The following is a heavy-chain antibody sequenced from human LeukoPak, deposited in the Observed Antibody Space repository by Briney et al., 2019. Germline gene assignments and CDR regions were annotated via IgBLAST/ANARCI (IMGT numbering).Heavy chain of an antibody. V-gene: IGHV3-21*01. Sequence: GGSLRLSCAASGFTFSSYAMNWVRPAPGKGLEWVSSISSSSSYIYYADSVKGRFTISRDNAKNSLYLQMNSLRAEDTAVYYCARGMVVTDAFDIWGQGTMVTVSS. CDR2: ISSSSSYI. CDR1: GFTFSSYA. D-gene: IGHD4-23*01. CDR3: ARGMVVTDAFDI. J-gene: IGHJ3*02.